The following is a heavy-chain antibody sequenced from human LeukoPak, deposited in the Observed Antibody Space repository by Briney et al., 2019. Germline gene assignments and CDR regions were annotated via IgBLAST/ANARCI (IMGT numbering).Heavy chain of an antibody. D-gene: IGHD3-16*01. CDR3: ARVGSGTWFDT. J-gene: IGHJ5*02. Sequence: SETLSLTCTVSGGSISSYYRSWIRQPPGKGLEWIGHIYYSGSTNYNPSLKSRATISVDTSKNQFSLKLRSVTAADTAVYCCARVGSGTWFDTWGQGTLVTVSS. CDR1: GGSISSYY. V-gene: IGHV4-59*01. CDR2: IYYSGST.